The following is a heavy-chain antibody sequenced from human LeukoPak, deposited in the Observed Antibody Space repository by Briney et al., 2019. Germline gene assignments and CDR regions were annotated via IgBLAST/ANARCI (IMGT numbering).Heavy chain of an antibody. CDR1: SGSINSYY. Sequence: SETLSLTCTVSSGSINSYYWGWVRQPPAKGLVWIGRIYTTGATQYNPSLKSRVTMSVDTSTNQFSLNLRSMTAADTAVYYCGRQGYTASYYFLDYWSQGTLVAVS. J-gene: IGHJ4*02. CDR2: IYTTGAT. V-gene: IGHV4-4*07. D-gene: IGHD1-26*01. CDR3: GRQGYTASYYFLDY.